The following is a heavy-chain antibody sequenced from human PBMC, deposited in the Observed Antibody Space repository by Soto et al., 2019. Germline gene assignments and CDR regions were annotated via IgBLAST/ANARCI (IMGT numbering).Heavy chain of an antibody. CDR3: AKDGDYYDSSGYYQIYYFDY. Sequence: GGSLRLSCAASGFTFSSYAMSWVRQAPGKGLEWVSAISGSGGSKYYADSVKGRFTISRDNSKNTLYLQMNSLRAEDTAVYYCAKDGDYYDSSGYYQIYYFDYWGQGTLVTVSS. J-gene: IGHJ4*02. CDR1: GFTFSSYA. D-gene: IGHD3-22*01. V-gene: IGHV3-23*01. CDR2: ISGSGGSK.